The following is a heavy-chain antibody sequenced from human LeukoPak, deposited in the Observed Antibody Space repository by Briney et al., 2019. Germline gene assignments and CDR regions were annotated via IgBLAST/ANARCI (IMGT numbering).Heavy chain of an antibody. CDR1: GGSINNYY. V-gene: IGHV4-59*08. CDR2: IYYSGTA. J-gene: IGHJ4*02. CDR3: ARHAPGYFDY. Sequence: SQTLSLTCTVAGGSINNYYWSWIRRPPGKGLEWIGYIYYSGTASYSPSLKSRVTISVDTSKDQFSLKLSSVTAADTAVYYCARHAPGYFDYWGQGTLVTVSS.